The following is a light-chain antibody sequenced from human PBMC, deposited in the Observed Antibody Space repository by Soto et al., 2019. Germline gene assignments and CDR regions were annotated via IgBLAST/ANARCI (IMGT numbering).Light chain of an antibody. J-gene: IGKJ4*01. V-gene: IGKV1-33*01. CDR1: QDITNY. Sequence: DIQMPQSPSSLSASVGDRVTITCPASQDITNYLNWYQQKPGKAPQLLIYDASNLETGVPSRFSGSGSGTDLTFTISSLQPEDIATYYCQQYDYRPLTFGGGTKVEIE. CDR3: QQYDYRPLT. CDR2: DAS.